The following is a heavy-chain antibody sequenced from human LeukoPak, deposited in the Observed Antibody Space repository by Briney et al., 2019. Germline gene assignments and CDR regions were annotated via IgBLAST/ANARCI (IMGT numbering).Heavy chain of an antibody. CDR1: GFTFSNYL. D-gene: IGHD3-10*01. Sequence: PGGSLRLSCAASGFTFSNYLMSWVRQAPGKGLEWVANIKQDGSEKYYVDSVKGRFTISRDNGKNSLYLQMNSLRAEDTAVYYCAAFYYSAFFDYWGLGTLVTVSS. V-gene: IGHV3-7*05. CDR3: AAFYYSAFFDY. CDR2: IKQDGSEK. J-gene: IGHJ4*02.